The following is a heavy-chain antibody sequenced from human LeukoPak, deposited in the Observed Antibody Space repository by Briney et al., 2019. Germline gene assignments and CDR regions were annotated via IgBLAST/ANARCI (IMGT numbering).Heavy chain of an antibody. CDR3: ARRRHCSSTSCRRYFDY. CDR1: GYSFTSYW. CDR2: IYPGDSDT. V-gene: IGHV5-51*01. Sequence: GESLKISCKGSGYSFTSYWIGWVRQMPGKGLEWMGIIYPGDSDTRYSPSFQGQVTISADKSISTAYLQWSSLKASDTAMYYCARRRHCSSTSCRRYFDYWGQGTLVTVSS. D-gene: IGHD2-2*01. J-gene: IGHJ4*02.